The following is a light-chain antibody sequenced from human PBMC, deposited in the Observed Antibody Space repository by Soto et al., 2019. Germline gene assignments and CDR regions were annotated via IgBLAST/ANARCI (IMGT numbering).Light chain of an antibody. CDR3: QQRSHWPPT. CDR1: QSVSSY. CDR2: DAS. V-gene: IGKV3-11*01. J-gene: IGKJ3*01. Sequence: EIVLTQSPATLSLSPGERATLSCMASQSVSSYLAWYQQKPGQAPRLLIYDASNRATGIPARFSGSGSGTDFTLTISSLEPEDFAVYYCQQRSHWPPTFGPGTKVDIK.